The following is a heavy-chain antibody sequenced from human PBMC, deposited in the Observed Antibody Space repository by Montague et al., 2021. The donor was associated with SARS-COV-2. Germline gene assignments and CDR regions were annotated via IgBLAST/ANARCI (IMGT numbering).Heavy chain of an antibody. J-gene: IGHJ3*01. Sequence: SETLSLTCAVSGASISNYYWTWIRQSPGKGLQWIGYIFYTGSKKYNPSLKTRVTMSLDASKNHFSLKLTSVTAADTAVYYCARHNSGTDHYDAFDSWGQGTMVTVSS. CDR1: GASISNYY. CDR3: ARHNSGTDHYDAFDS. D-gene: IGHD1-26*01. CDR2: IFYTGSK. V-gene: IGHV4-59*08.